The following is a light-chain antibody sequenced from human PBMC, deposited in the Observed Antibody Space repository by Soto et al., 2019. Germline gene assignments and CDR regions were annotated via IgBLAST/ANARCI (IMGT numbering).Light chain of an antibody. CDR1: QSVSSSY. CDR2: GAS. V-gene: IGKV3-20*01. J-gene: IGKJ2*01. CDR3: QQYGSSPPVT. Sequence: EIVLTQSPGTLSLSPGERATLSCRASQSVSSSYLAWYQQKPGQAPRRLIYGASSRATGIPDRFSGSGSGTAFTLTISRLDPEDFGVYYCQQYGSSPPVTFGQGTKLEIK.